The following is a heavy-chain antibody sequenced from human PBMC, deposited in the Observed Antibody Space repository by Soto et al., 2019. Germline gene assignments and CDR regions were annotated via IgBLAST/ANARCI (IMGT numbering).Heavy chain of an antibody. CDR2: ISSSSTTI. D-gene: IGHD1-26*01. V-gene: IGHV3-48*02. CDR3: AGDWLSSGSYFHY. J-gene: IGHJ4*03. CDR1: GFTFSSYS. Sequence: EVQLVESGGGLVQPGGSLRLSCAASGFTFSSYSMNWVRQAPGKGLEWVSYISSSSTTIYYADSVKGRFTISRDNAKKSLYVQMNSLRDEDTAVYYCAGDWLSSGSYFHYWGQGTLVTVSS.